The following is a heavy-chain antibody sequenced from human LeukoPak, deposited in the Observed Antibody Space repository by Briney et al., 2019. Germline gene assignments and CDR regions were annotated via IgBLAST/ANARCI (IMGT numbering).Heavy chain of an antibody. D-gene: IGHD3-3*01. V-gene: IGHV1-2*02. J-gene: IGHJ4*02. CDR3: ARDYATIFGVVRGYFDS. CDR1: GYTFTGYY. CDR2: INPNSGGT. Sequence: ASVKVSCKASGYTFTGYYMHWVRQAPGQGLEWMGWINPNSGGTNYAQKFQGRVTMTRDTSFSTAYMELSRLRSDDTAVYYCARDYATIFGVVRGYFDSWGQGTLVTVSS.